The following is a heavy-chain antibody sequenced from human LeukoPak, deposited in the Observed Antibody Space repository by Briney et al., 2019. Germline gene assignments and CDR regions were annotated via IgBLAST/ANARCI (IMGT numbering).Heavy chain of an antibody. J-gene: IGHJ5*02. CDR3: ATLAGITTA. CDR1: GESISTSGFY. D-gene: IGHD1-1*01. CDR2: ILFTGST. V-gene: IGHV4-39*01. Sequence: MTSETLSLTCTVSGESISTSGFYWDWIRQPPGKGLEWIGSILFTGSTYYNPSLRSRVLISLDTSKNQFSLTLTSVTAADTAVYYCATLAGITTAWGRGDLVTVSS.